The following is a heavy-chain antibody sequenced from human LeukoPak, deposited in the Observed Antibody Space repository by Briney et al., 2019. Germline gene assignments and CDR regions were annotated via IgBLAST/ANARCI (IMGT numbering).Heavy chain of an antibody. Sequence: GASVKVSCKASGYTFTGYYMHWVRQAPGQGLEWMGWMNPNSGNTGYAQKFQGRVTMTRNTSISTAYMELSSLRSEDTAVYYCARGGLRWLQLRRYYYYMDVWGKGTTVTVSS. J-gene: IGHJ6*03. CDR3: ARGGLRWLQLRRYYYYMDV. CDR1: GYTFTGYY. CDR2: MNPNSGNT. D-gene: IGHD5-24*01. V-gene: IGHV1-8*02.